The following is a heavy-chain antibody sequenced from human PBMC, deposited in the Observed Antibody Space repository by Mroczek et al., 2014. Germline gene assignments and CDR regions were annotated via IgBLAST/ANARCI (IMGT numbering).Heavy chain of an antibody. CDR2: MNPNSGNT. CDR3: ARGLLKVVPAAILGGGMDV. J-gene: IGHJ6*02. V-gene: IGHV1-8*01. CDR1: GYTFTSYD. D-gene: IGHD2-2*01. Sequence: QVQLVQSGAEVKKPGASVKVSCKASGYTFTSYDINWVRQATGQGLEWMGWMNPNSGNTGYAQKFQGRVTMTRNTSISTAYMELSSLRSEDTAVYYCARGLLKVVPAAILGGGMDVVGPRDHGHPSP.